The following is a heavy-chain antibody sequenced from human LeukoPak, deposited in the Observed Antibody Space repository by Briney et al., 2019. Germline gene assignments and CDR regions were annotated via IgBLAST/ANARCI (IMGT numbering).Heavy chain of an antibody. D-gene: IGHD2-2*01. CDR2: INPHNGDT. Sequence: ASVKVSCKASGYTFTGYYIHWLRQAPGRRPEWMGWINPHNGDTNYRQTFQGRVTMTSDTSISTAYMELNRLTSDDTAVYYCARDNIAEVPTAMSYNWFDPWGQGTLVTVSS. CDR3: ARDNIAEVPTAMSYNWFDP. V-gene: IGHV1-2*02. J-gene: IGHJ5*02. CDR1: GYTFTGYY.